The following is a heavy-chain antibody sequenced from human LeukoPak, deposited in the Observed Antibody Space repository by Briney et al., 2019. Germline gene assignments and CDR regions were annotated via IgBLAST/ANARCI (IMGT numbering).Heavy chain of an antibody. CDR1: GGSISSYY. V-gene: IGHV4-59*08. CDR2: MYYSGST. D-gene: IGHD6-13*01. CDR3: ARHRETAAGTLDY. Sequence: SETLSLTCTVSGGSISSYYWSWIRQPPGKGLEWIGYMYYSGSTNYNPSLKSRVTISVDTSKNQFSLNLNSVTAADTAVYYCARHRETAAGTLDYWGQGTLVTVSS. J-gene: IGHJ4*02.